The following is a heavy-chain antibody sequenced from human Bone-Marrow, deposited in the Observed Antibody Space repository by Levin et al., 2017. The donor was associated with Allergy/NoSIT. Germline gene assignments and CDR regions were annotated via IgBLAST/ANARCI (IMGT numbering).Heavy chain of an antibody. J-gene: IGHJ3*02. V-gene: IGHV3-9*01. D-gene: IGHD1-26*01. Sequence: GGSLRLSCAASGFTFDDYAMHWVRQAPGKGLEWVSGISWNSGSIGYADSVKGRFTISRDNAKNSLYLQMNSLRAEDTALYYCAKDTELSLVGATRDNAFDIWGQGTMVTVSS. CDR2: ISWNSGSI. CDR1: GFTFDDYA. CDR3: AKDTELSLVGATRDNAFDI.